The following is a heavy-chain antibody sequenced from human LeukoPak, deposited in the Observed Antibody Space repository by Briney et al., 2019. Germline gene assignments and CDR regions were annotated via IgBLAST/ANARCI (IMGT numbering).Heavy chain of an antibody. CDR2: IIPILGIA. D-gene: IGHD6-19*01. J-gene: IGHJ6*02. V-gene: IGHV1-69*04. Sequence: SVKVSCKASGGTFSSYAISWVRQAPGQGLEWMGRIIPILGIANYAQKLQGRVTITADKSTSTAYMELSSLRSEDTAVYYCAKYSSGWKHYGMDVWGQGTTVTVSS. CDR3: AKYSSGWKHYGMDV. CDR1: GGTFSSYA.